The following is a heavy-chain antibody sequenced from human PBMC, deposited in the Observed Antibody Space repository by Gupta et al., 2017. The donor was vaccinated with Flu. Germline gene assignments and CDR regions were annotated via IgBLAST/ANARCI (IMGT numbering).Heavy chain of an antibody. CDR2: IFSSDRQ. V-gene: IGHV2-26*01. Sequence: QVTLKESGPVLVRPTETLTLTCTVSGFSLSNARMGVSWIRQPPGKALEWLAHIFSSDRQSYNTSLKSRLTISKDTSKRQVVLTMTKMDTVETATYYCARIQEGSTSLAFDIWGQGTMVTVSS. CDR3: ARIQEGSTSLAFDI. D-gene: IGHD2-2*01. CDR1: GFSLSNARMG. J-gene: IGHJ3*02.